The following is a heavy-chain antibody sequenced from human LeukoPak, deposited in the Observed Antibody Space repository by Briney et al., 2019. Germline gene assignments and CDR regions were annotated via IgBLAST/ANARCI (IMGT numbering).Heavy chain of an antibody. CDR3: ARGDDYGPMRD. V-gene: IGHV3-53*01. D-gene: IGHD4-17*01. CDR2: IYSGGST. Sequence: PGGSLRLSCAASGFTFSSYAMSWVRQAPGKGLEWVSVIYSGGSTYYADSVKGRFTISRDTSKNTLYLQMNSLRAEDTAVYYCARGDDYGPMRDWGQGTMVTVSS. J-gene: IGHJ3*01. CDR1: GFTFSSYA.